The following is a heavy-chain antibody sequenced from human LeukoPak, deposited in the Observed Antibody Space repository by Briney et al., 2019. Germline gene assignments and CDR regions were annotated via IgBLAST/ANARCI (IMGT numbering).Heavy chain of an antibody. J-gene: IGHJ6*03. Sequence: GASVKVSCKASGGTFSSYAISWVRQAPGQGLEWMGGIIPIFGTANYAQKFQGRVTITADKSTSTAYMELSSLRSEDTAVYYCARAIVAVDYYYYYMDVWGKGTTVTVSS. CDR2: IIPIFGTA. D-gene: IGHD4-23*01. CDR3: ARAIVAVDYYYYYMDV. CDR1: GGTFSSYA. V-gene: IGHV1-69*06.